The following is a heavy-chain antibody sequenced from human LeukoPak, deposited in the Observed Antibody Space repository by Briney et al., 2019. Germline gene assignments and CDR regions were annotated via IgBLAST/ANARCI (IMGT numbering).Heavy chain of an antibody. CDR3: AKDLLRDRWFGES. V-gene: IGHV3-30*02. Sequence: GGSLRLSCGTSGFTFSRYGMHWVRQAPGKGLEWVAFIRYDGSNRYYADSVKGRFTISRDNSKNALYLQIHSLRAEDTAVYYCAKDLLRDRWFGESWGQGTLVTVSS. CDR2: IRYDGSNR. J-gene: IGHJ5*02. D-gene: IGHD3-10*01. CDR1: GFTFSRYG.